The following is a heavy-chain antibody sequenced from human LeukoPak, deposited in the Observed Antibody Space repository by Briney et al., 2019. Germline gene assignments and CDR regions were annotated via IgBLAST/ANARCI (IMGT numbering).Heavy chain of an antibody. J-gene: IGHJ5*02. CDR1: GYTFTSYY. CDR2: INPSGGST. Sequence: ASVKVSCKASGYTFTSYYIDWVRQAPGQGLEWMGVINPSGGSTSYAQKFQGRVTMTRDTSTSTVYMELSSLRSEDTAVYYCARDLDYYDSSGSGWFDPWGQGTLVTVSS. CDR3: ARDLDYYDSSGSGWFDP. D-gene: IGHD3-22*01. V-gene: IGHV1-46*01.